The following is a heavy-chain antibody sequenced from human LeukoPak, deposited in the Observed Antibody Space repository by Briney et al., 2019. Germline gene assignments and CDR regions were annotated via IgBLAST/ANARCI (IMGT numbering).Heavy chain of an antibody. Sequence: GGPLRLSCAASGYSFNAYAMSWVRQAPGKGLEWVSSITGDGNTIIYADSVKGRFTISRDYSKNTLYLQMNSLRVEDTAIYYCAKRGDYYSYYYVMEVWGQGTTVIVSS. V-gene: IGHV3-23*01. J-gene: IGHJ6*02. CDR3: AKRGDYYSYYYVMEV. CDR1: GYSFNAYA. D-gene: IGHD2-21*02. CDR2: ITGDGNTI.